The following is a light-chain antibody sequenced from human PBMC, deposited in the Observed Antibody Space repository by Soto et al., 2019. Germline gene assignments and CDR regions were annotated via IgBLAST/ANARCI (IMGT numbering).Light chain of an antibody. J-gene: IGLJ1*01. CDR1: SSDVGNYNF. CDR3: CSYTTSSTYV. CDR2: DVS. V-gene: IGLV2-14*03. Sequence: QSVLTQPASVSGSPGQSIAISCTGTSSDVGNYNFVSWYQQHPGKAPKLVIYDVSNRPSGISNRFSGSKSGNTASLTISGLQAEDEADYYCCSYTTSSTYVFGTGTKV.